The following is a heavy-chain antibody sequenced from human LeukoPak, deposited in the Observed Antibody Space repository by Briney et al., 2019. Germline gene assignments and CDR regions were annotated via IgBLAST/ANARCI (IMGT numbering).Heavy chain of an antibody. CDR3: AREGRRSSTWPN. CDR2: IYYSGST. CDR1: GGSISSGGYS. Sequence: TSETLSLTCAVSGGSISSGGYSWSWIRQPPGKGLEWIGYIYYSGSTYYNPSLKSRVTISVDTSKNQFSLKLSSVTAADTAVYYCAREGRRSSTWPNWGQGTLVTVSS. V-gene: IGHV4-30-4*07. J-gene: IGHJ4*02. D-gene: IGHD6-13*01.